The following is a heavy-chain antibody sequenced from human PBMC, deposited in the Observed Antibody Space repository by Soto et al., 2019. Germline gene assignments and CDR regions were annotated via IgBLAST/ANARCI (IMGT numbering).Heavy chain of an antibody. Sequence: EVQLLESGGGLVQPGGSLRLSCAASGFSFSSYAMNWVRQAPGKGLEWVSVISGSGDSTYYADSVKGLFTISRDNSKNTLYLQMISVRAEDTAVYYCARRSSGWYFDYWGQGTLVIVSS. CDR2: ISGSGDST. V-gene: IGHV3-23*01. CDR1: GFSFSSYA. CDR3: ARRSSGWYFDY. D-gene: IGHD6-19*01. J-gene: IGHJ4*02.